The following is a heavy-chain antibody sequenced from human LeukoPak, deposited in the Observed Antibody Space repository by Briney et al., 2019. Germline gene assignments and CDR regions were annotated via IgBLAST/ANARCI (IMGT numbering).Heavy chain of an antibody. Sequence: GRSLRLSCAASGFTFSSYAMSWVRQAPGKGLEWVSAISGSGGSTYYADSVKGRFTISRDNSKNTLYLQMNSLRAEDTAVYYCANHYYDSSGYYFLGATFDYWGQGTLVTVSS. J-gene: IGHJ4*02. CDR1: GFTFSSYA. CDR2: ISGSGGST. V-gene: IGHV3-23*01. CDR3: ANHYYDSSGYYFLGATFDY. D-gene: IGHD3-22*01.